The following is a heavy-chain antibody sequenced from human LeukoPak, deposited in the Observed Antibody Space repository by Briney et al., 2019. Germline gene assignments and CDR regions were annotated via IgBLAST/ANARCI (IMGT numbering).Heavy chain of an antibody. J-gene: IGHJ2*01. D-gene: IGHD1-26*01. V-gene: IGHV3-7*01. CDR2: INQDGSEK. CDR1: GFTVSSNY. Sequence: GGSLRLSCAASGFTVSSNYMSWVRQAPGKGLEWVANINQDGSEKYYVDSVKGRFTISRDNAENSLYLQMNSLRAEDTAVYSCARAGVTNLLGETYWYFDLWGRGTLVTVSS. CDR3: ARAGVTNLLGETYWYFDL.